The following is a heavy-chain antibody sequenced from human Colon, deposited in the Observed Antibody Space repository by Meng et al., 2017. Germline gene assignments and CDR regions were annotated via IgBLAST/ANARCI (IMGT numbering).Heavy chain of an antibody. V-gene: IGHV1-69*10. CDR2: IIPILGIA. J-gene: IGHJ4*02. D-gene: IGHD2-15*01. Sequence: QVQLVQSGAEVKKPGSSVKVSCKASGGTFSSYAISWVRQASGQGLEWMGGIIPILGIANYAQKFQGRVTITADKSTSTAYMELSSLRSEDTAVYYCARENVVVVAALDYWGQGTLVTVSS. CDR3: ARENVVVVAALDY. CDR1: GGTFSSYA.